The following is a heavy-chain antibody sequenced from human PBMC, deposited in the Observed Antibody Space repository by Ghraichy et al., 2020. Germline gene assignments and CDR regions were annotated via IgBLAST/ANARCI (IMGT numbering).Heavy chain of an antibody. V-gene: IGHV3-23*01. CDR1: EFTFDGYH. CDR2: LGADGSST. D-gene: IGHD3-10*01. CDR3: AKEGGRLGEGAFDV. J-gene: IGHJ3*01. Sequence: GGSLRLSCAVSEFTFDGYHMTWVRQAPGKGLEWVSYLGADGSSTFYADSVKGRFTISRDKAKRTMYLQMNSLRADDTAVYYCAKEGGRLGEGAFDVWCQGTKVTVSS.